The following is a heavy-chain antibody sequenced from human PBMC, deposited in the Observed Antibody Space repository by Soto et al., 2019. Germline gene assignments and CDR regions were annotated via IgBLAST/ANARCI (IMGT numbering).Heavy chain of an antibody. CDR2: ISYDGSNK. CDR1: GFTFSSYG. D-gene: IGHD4-17*01. Sequence: GGSLRLSCAASGFTFSSYGMHWVRQAPGKGLEWVAVISYDGSNKYYADSVKGRFTISRDNSKNTLYLQMNSLRAEDTAVYYCAKDYATLFDYWGQGTLVTVSS. CDR3: AKDYATLFDY. V-gene: IGHV3-30*18. J-gene: IGHJ4*02.